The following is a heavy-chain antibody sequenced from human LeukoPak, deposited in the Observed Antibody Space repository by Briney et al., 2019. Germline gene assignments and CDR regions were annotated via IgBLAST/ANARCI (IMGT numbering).Heavy chain of an antibody. CDR2: LYTSGST. CDR3: ARSPGAFTMVRGTAFDI. CDR1: GGSISSYY. D-gene: IGHD3-10*01. V-gene: IGHV4-4*07. J-gene: IGHJ3*02. Sequence: SETLSPTRTVSGGSISSYYWSWIRQPAGKGLEWIGRLYTSGSTNYNPSLKSRVTMSVDTSKNQFSLKLSSVTAADTAVYYCARSPGAFTMVRGTAFDIWGQGTMVTVSS.